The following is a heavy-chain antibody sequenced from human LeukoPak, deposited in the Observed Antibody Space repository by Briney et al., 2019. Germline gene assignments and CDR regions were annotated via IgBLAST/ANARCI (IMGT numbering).Heavy chain of an antibody. Sequence: ASVKVSCKSSGYSFSEYYVHRVRQAPGQGLEWMGWINPNSGGTNSAQKFQGRVTMTRDTSINTAYMELTILRSDDTAVYYCARGDYGDRNDYWGQGTLITVSS. CDR1: GYSFSEYY. J-gene: IGHJ4*02. CDR3: ARGDYGDRNDY. D-gene: IGHD4-17*01. V-gene: IGHV1-2*02. CDR2: INPNSGGT.